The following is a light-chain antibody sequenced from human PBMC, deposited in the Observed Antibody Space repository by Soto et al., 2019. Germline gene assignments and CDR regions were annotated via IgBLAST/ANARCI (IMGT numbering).Light chain of an antibody. CDR2: SNT. V-gene: IGLV1-40*01. Sequence: QSVLTQPPSVSGAPGQRVTISCTGSSSNIGAYYDVHWYQQVPGTAPKLLIFSNTNRPSGVPDRFSGSKSGTSASLAITGLQAEDEADYYCQSYDTSLRDYVFGTRTKVTVL. J-gene: IGLJ1*01. CDR3: QSYDTSLRDYV. CDR1: SSNIGAYYD.